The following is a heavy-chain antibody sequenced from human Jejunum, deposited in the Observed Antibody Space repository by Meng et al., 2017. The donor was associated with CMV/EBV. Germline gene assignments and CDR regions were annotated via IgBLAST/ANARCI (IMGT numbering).Heavy chain of an antibody. J-gene: IGHJ1*01. Sequence: PGFPFRLYALLWVLPPPGTGLEWVAYISYDGDIEYYADSVQGRFTISRDNSNNTLYLQMNTLRADDTAVYYCASVRQNRSPEAYFQHWGQGALVTVSS. CDR1: GFPFRLYA. CDR2: ISYDGDIE. CDR3: ASVRQNRSPEAYFQH. V-gene: IGHV3-30-3*01. D-gene: IGHD3-10*01.